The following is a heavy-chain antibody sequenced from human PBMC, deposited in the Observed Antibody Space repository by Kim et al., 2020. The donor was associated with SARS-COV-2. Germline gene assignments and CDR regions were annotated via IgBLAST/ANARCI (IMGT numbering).Heavy chain of an antibody. CDR3: ARDKSSRPAYYFDY. CDR2: ISYDGSNK. D-gene: IGHD6-13*01. Sequence: GGSLRLSCAASGFTFSSYAMHWVRQAPGKGLEWVAVISYDGSNKYYADSVKGRFTISRDNSKNTLYLQMNSLRAEDTAVYYCARDKSSRPAYYFDYWGQG. J-gene: IGHJ4*02. V-gene: IGHV3-30*04. CDR1: GFTFSSYA.